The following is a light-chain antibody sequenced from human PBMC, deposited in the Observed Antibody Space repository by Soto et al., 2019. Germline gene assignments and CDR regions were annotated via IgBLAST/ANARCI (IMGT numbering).Light chain of an antibody. CDR1: QSVGSW. CDR2: DVS. V-gene: IGKV3-11*01. J-gene: IGKJ1*01. Sequence: EIVLTRSPATLSLSPGERATLSCRASQSVGSWLAWYQQKPGQPPRLLIYDVSNRATGIPARFSGSGSGTDFTLTISSLDPEDFAVYYCQQRHWPWTFGQGTTVEVK. CDR3: QQRHWPWT.